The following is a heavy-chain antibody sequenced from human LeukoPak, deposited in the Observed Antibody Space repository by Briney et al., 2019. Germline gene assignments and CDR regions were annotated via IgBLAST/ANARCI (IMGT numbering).Heavy chain of an antibody. D-gene: IGHD6-13*01. CDR2: ISYHGTNK. J-gene: IGHJ4*02. Sequence: PGRSLRLSCAASGFTFSSYAMHWVRQAPGKGLEWVALISYHGTNKYYVDSVQGRFTISRDNSKNTLYLQVNSLSAEDTAVYYCARALGIAAAGWGFDYWGQGALVTVSS. CDR1: GFTFSSYA. V-gene: IGHV3-30*04. CDR3: ARALGIAAAGWGFDY.